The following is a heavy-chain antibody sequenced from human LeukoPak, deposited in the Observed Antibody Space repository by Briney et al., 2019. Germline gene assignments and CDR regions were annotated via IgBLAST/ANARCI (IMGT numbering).Heavy chain of an antibody. Sequence: GGSLRLSCAASGFTFSSYAMSWVRQTPGKGLEWVSAISSSGVNTYYADSVKGRFTISRHNSKNTLYLQMNSLRAEDTAVYYCARVPLDSNCSVGSCLRHFDYWGQGTLVTVSS. V-gene: IGHV3-23*01. CDR1: GFTFSSYA. D-gene: IGHD2-15*01. J-gene: IGHJ4*02. CDR2: ISSSGVNT. CDR3: ARVPLDSNCSVGSCLRHFDY.